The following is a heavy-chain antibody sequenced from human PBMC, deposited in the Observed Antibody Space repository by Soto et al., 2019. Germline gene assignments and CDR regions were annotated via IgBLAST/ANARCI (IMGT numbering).Heavy chain of an antibody. CDR2: ISGSGGST. CDR3: AKDGPRITIFGVVTNYFDY. J-gene: IGHJ4*02. Sequence: QPGGSLRLSCAASGFTFSSYAMSWVRQAPGKGLEWVSAISGSGGSTYYADSVKGRFTISRDNSKNTLYLQMNSLRAEDTAVYYCAKDGPRITIFGVVTNYFDYWGQGTLVTVSS. CDR1: GFTFSSYA. D-gene: IGHD3-3*01. V-gene: IGHV3-23*01.